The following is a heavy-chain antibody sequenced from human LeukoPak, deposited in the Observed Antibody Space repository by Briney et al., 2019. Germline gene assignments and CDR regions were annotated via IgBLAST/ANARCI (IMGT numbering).Heavy chain of an antibody. J-gene: IGHJ4*02. CDR3: ASGLLAVAGTGVDY. CDR1: GYTFTSYD. CDR2: MNPTSGNA. D-gene: IGHD6-19*01. V-gene: IGHV1-8*01. Sequence: GASVKVSCKASGYTFTSYDIISVRQATGLGLGWMGWMNPTSGNAGYEQKFQSRVSMTTNTSISTAYMELSSLRSEDTAVEYCASGLLAVAGTGVDYWGQGTLVTVSS.